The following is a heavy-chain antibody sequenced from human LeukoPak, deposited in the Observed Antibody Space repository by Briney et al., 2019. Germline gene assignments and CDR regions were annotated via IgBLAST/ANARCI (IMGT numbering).Heavy chain of an antibody. D-gene: IGHD3-10*01. CDR3: ARDRLLWFGFGRGKDAFDI. V-gene: IGHV1-18*01. Sequence: ASVKVSCKASGYTFTSYGISWVRQAPGQGLEWVGWISAYNGNTNYAQKLQGRVTMTTDTSTSTAYMELRSLRSDDTAVYYCARDRLLWFGFGRGKDAFDIWGQGTMVTVSS. CDR1: GYTFTSYG. J-gene: IGHJ3*02. CDR2: ISAYNGNT.